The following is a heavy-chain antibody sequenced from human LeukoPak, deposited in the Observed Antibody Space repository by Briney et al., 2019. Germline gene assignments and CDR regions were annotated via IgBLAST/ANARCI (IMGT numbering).Heavy chain of an antibody. V-gene: IGHV3-23*01. CDR2: ISGSGGST. Sequence: GGSLRLSCAASGFTFSSYALSWVRQDPGKGLEWVSAISGSGGSTYYADSVKGRFTISRDNSKNTLYLQMNSLRAEDTAVYYCAKAPTVTSYYYYGMDVWGQGTTFTVSS. J-gene: IGHJ6*02. CDR1: GFTFSSYA. D-gene: IGHD4-17*01. CDR3: AKAPTVTSYYYYGMDV.